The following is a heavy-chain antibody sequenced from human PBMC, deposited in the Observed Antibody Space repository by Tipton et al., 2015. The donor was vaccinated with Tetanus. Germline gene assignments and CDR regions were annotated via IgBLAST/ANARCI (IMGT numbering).Heavy chain of an antibody. CDR2: VYLSGST. D-gene: IGHD2-21*02. J-gene: IGHJ6*02. CDR3: ARFYCGGACHSPYYNAMDV. Sequence: TLSLTCTVSGYSVGRGTDYWTWIRQPPGKGLEWIGHVYLSGSTYYNPSLESRLTLSVDESKNRFSLHLRSVTTADTAVYYCARFYCGGACHSPYYNAMDVWGQGTTVTVSS. V-gene: IGHV4-61*01. CDR1: GYSVGRGTDY.